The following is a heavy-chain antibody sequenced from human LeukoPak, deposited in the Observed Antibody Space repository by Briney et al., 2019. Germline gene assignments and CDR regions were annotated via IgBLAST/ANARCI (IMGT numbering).Heavy chain of an antibody. CDR3: ARAEYSSSSGLDY. D-gene: IGHD6-6*01. V-gene: IGHV4-59*01. CDR2: IYYSGST. J-gene: IGHJ4*02. CDR1: GGSINSYY. Sequence: SETLSLTCTVSGGSINSYYWSWIRQPPGKGLEWIGYIYYSGSTNYNPSLKSRVTISVDTSKNQFSLKLSSVTAADTAVYYCARAEYSSSSGLDYWGQGTLVTVSS.